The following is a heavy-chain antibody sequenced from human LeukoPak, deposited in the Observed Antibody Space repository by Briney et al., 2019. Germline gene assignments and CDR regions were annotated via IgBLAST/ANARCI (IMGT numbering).Heavy chain of an antibody. Sequence: PSETLSLTCTVSGDSISRCDWSWIRRPAGKGQEWIGRIYNGGIITYNPSLKSRVTMSIDTSNNQFSLRLRFVTAADTAVYYCARDSGTTGEVKFDPWGQGTLVTVSS. CDR3: ARDSGTTGEVKFDP. D-gene: IGHD3-10*01. V-gene: IGHV4-4*07. CDR2: IYNGGII. CDR1: GDSISRCD. J-gene: IGHJ5*02.